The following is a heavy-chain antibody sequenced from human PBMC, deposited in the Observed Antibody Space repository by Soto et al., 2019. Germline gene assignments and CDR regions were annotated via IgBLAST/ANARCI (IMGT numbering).Heavy chain of an antibody. Sequence: ASVKVSCKASGYTFTSYDINWVRQATGQGLEWMGWMNPNSGNTGYAQKFQGRVTMTRTTSISTAYMELSSLRSEDTAVCYCSRSRRTAVERRGGASWLDQWGQGTLVTVSS. CDR1: GYTFTSYD. V-gene: IGHV1-8*01. CDR2: MNPNSGNT. CDR3: SRSRRTAVERRGGASWLDQ. J-gene: IGHJ5*02. D-gene: IGHD1-1*01.